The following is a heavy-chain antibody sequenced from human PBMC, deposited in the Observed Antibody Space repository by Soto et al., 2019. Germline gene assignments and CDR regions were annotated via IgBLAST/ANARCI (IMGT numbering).Heavy chain of an antibody. J-gene: IGHJ4*02. Sequence: GGSLRLSCAASGFTFSNYDMSWVRQTPGKGLEWVPSFSGSGGRTYYADSVKGRFTISRDNSKNTLYLQMNSLRAEDTAVYYCARDFSSLGNFEYWGQGTLVTVSS. CDR3: ARDFSSLGNFEY. CDR2: FSGSGGRT. D-gene: IGHD6-6*01. V-gene: IGHV3-23*01. CDR1: GFTFSNYD.